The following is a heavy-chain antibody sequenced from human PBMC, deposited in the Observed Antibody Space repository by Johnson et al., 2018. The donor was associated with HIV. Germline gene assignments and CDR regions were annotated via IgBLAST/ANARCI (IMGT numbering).Heavy chain of an antibody. Sequence: EVQLVESGGGLVQPGGSLRLSCAASGFTFSSYWMSWVRQAPGKGLEWVANIKQDGSEKYYVDSVKGRFSISRDNAKNSLYLQMNSLRAEDTAVYYCARSKDCSGGSCPDGFDIWGQGTMVIVS. D-gene: IGHD2-15*01. CDR1: GFTFSSYW. V-gene: IGHV3-7*02. CDR3: ARSKDCSGGSCPDGFDI. J-gene: IGHJ3*02. CDR2: IKQDGSEK.